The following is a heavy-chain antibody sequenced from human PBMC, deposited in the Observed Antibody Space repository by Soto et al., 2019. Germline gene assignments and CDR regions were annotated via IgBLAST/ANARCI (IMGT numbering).Heavy chain of an antibody. CDR3: VKDNNWDEPG. J-gene: IGHJ4*02. Sequence: GSLRLSCAASGFNFNRNGMTWVRQAPERGLEWVAIISENGDSTFYADSVKGRFTVSRDNSKNTLYLQMNSLKAEDTATYYCVKDNNWDEPGWGQGTLVTVSS. CDR2: ISENGDST. D-gene: IGHD1-26*01. CDR1: GFNFNRNG. V-gene: IGHV3-23*01.